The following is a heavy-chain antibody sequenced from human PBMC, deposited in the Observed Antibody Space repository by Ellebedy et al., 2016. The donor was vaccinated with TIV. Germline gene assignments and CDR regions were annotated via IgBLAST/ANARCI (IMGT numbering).Heavy chain of an antibody. J-gene: IGHJ4*02. D-gene: IGHD3-10*01. CDR2: ISDDGGNE. Sequence: GESLKISCTASGFTFSRYGIHSVRQAPGKGLEWVAFISDDGGNEQYADAVKGRFTVSRANSKNVAYLHLKGLRCDDTALYYCSRDSVWFGEYYFDSWGQGTRVTVSS. CDR1: GFTFSRYG. CDR3: SRDSVWFGEYYFDS. V-gene: IGHV3-33*01.